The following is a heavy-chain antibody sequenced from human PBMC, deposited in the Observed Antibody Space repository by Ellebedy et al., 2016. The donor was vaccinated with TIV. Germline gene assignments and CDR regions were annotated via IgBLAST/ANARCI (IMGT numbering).Heavy chain of an antibody. Sequence: PGGSLRLSCAASGFTVSSNSMNWVRQAPGKGLEWVSAISGSGGSTYYADSVKGRFTISRDNSKNTLYLQMNSLRAEDTAVYYCAKDLWLGYYDSSGYYRDYWGQGTLVTVSS. CDR1: GFTVSSNS. J-gene: IGHJ4*02. CDR2: ISGSGGST. CDR3: AKDLWLGYYDSSGYYRDY. V-gene: IGHV3-23*01. D-gene: IGHD3-22*01.